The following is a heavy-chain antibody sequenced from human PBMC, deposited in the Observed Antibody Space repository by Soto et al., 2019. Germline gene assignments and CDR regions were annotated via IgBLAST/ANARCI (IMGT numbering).Heavy chain of an antibody. CDR2: IYPGDSDT. CDR3: ARKNSSSPQDYYYYYGMDV. Sequence: PGESLKISCKGSGYSFTSYWIGWVRQMPGKGLEWMGFIYPGDSDTRYSPSFQGQVTISADKSISTAYLQWSSLKASDTAMYYCARKNSSSPQDYYYYYGMDVWGQETTVTVSS. V-gene: IGHV5-51*01. D-gene: IGHD6-6*01. CDR1: GYSFTSYW. J-gene: IGHJ6*02.